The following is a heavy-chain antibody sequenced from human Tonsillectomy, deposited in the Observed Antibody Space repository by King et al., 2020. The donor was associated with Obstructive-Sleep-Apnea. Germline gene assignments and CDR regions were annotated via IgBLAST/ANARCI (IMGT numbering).Heavy chain of an antibody. V-gene: IGHV3-30*04. CDR1: GFTFSSYA. D-gene: IGHD3-22*01. CDR2: ISYDGSNK. Sequence: VQLVESGGGVVQPGRSLRLSCAASGFTFSSYAMHWVRQAPGKGLEWVAVISYDGSNKYYADSVKGRFTISRDNSKNTLYLQMNSLRAEDTAVYYCARPSYYYDSSGSALDYWGQGTLVTVSS. CDR3: ARPSYYYDSSGSALDY. J-gene: IGHJ4*02.